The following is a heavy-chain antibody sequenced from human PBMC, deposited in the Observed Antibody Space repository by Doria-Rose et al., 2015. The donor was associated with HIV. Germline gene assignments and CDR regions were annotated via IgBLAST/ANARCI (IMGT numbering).Heavy chain of an antibody. J-gene: IGHJ6*02. Sequence: QVQLQESGAGLVKPSETLSLTCAVFGGSFSGYYWSWIRQPPGKGLEWIGEINHSGSTNYKTSRKSRVTISLDTSKSLFSLKLSSVTAADTAVYYCARGLLRGGWNDVDYYYVWTSGAKGPRSPPP. CDR3: ARGLLRGGWNDVDYYYVWTS. CDR2: INHSGST. CDR1: GGSFSGYY. V-gene: IGHV4-34*01. D-gene: IGHD1-1*01.